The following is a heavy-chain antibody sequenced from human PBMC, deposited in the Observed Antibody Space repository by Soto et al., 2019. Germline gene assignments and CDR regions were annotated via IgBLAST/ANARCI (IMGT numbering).Heavy chain of an antibody. D-gene: IGHD6-19*01. V-gene: IGHV1-18*01. Sequence: QAQLVQSGAEVKKPGASVKVSCQASGYNFNSYGISWVRQAPGQRPEWMGCITVYNGDTKYAQKFQGRVTMTTDTSTSTGYMELWSLRSDDTAVYYCAMAGDPPYYGMDVWGQGTTVTVSS. CDR2: ITVYNGDT. CDR1: GYNFNSYG. CDR3: AMAGDPPYYGMDV. J-gene: IGHJ6*02.